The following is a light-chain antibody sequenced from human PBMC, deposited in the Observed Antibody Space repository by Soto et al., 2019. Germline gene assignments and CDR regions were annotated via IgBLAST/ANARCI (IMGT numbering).Light chain of an antibody. J-gene: IGKJ1*01. CDR2: DAS. CDR1: QSVSSY. V-gene: IGKV3-20*01. Sequence: EIVLTQSPATLSLSPGERATLSCRASQSVSSYLAWYQQKPGQAPRLLIYDASNRAPGIPARFSGGGSGTDFTLTISRLEPEDFAVYYCQQYGSSGTFGQGTKVDIK. CDR3: QQYGSSGT.